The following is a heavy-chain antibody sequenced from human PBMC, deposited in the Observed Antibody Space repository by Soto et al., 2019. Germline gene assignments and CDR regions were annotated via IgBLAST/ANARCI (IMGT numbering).Heavy chain of an antibody. Sequence: QVQLVQSGAEVKKPGASVKVSCKASGYTFTSYAMHWVRQAPGQRLEWMGWINAGNGNTKYPQKFQGRVTITRDTSASTAYMELSSLRSEDTAVYYCARVPIAAAGIGYYYYYMDVWGKGTTVTVSS. CDR2: INAGNGNT. D-gene: IGHD6-13*01. CDR3: ARVPIAAAGIGYYYYYMDV. V-gene: IGHV1-3*01. J-gene: IGHJ6*03. CDR1: GYTFTSYA.